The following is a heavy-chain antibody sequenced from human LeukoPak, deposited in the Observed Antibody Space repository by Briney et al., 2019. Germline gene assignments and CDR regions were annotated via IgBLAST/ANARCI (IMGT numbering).Heavy chain of an antibody. Sequence: SETLSLTCTVSGYSISSGYYWGWIRQPPGKGLEWIGSIYHSGSTYYNPSLKSRVTISVDTSKNQFSLKLTSVTAADTAVYYCARKTTMTTDYWGQGTLVTVSS. CDR1: GYSISSGYY. V-gene: IGHV4-38-2*02. J-gene: IGHJ4*02. D-gene: IGHD4-17*01. CDR3: ARKTTMTTDY. CDR2: IYHSGST.